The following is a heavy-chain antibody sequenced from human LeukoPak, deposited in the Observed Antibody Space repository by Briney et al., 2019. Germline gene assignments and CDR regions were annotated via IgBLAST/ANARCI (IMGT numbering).Heavy chain of an antibody. J-gene: IGHJ4*02. CDR2: IYTGGNT. CDR1: EFIVSSSH. CDR3: ARVYTYGFDY. V-gene: IGHV3-53*01. D-gene: IGHD5-18*01. Sequence: GGSLRLSCAAPEFIVSSSHISWVRQAPGKGLEWVSVIYTGGNTYYADSVKGRFTVSRDNSKNTLYLQMNSLRAEDTAMYYCARVYTYGFDYWGQGTLVTVSS.